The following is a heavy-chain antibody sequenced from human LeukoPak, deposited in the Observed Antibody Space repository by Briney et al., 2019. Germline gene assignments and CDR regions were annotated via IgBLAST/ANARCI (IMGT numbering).Heavy chain of an antibody. CDR2: IYYSGST. Sequence: SETLSLTCTVSGGSISSSSYYWGWIRQPPGKGLEWIGSIYYSGSTYYNPSLKSRVTISVDTSKNQFSLKLSSVTAADTAVYYCAKDYSTVTNYGMDVWGQGTTVTVSS. CDR3: AKDYSTVTNYGMDV. V-gene: IGHV4-39*02. J-gene: IGHJ6*02. CDR1: GGSISSSSYY. D-gene: IGHD4-17*01.